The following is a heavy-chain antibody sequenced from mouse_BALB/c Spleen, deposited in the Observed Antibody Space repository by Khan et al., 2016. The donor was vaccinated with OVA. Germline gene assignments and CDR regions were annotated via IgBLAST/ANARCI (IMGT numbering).Heavy chain of an antibody. D-gene: IGHD2-9*01. CDR2: ISRGGGYT. CDR3: TRAYYGNDYYAMDN. CDR1: GFNSSSYG. V-gene: IGHV5-6*01. Sequence: EVELVESGGDLVKPGGSLKLSCAASGFNSSSYGMSWVRQTPDKRLEWVASISRGGGYTYYADSVKGRFTISKDNAKNTLYLQMSSLKSEDTAMFYCTRAYYGNDYYAMDNWGQGTSVTVSS. J-gene: IGHJ4*01.